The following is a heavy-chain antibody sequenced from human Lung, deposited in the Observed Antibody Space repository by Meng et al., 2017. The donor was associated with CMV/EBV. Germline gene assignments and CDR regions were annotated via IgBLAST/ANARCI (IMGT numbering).Heavy chain of an antibody. CDR2: IYHSGST. V-gene: IGHV4-4*02. D-gene: IGHD6-19*01. CDR1: GGSISSSNW. Sequence: VQLQVAGRGLGEPSGTLSLTCAVSGGSISSSNWWSWVHQPPGKGLEWIGEIYHSGSTNYNPSLKSRVTISVDKSKNQFSLKLSSVTAADTAVYYCASFPPPGKQWLVTDYWGQGTLVTVSS. CDR3: ASFPPPGKQWLVTDY. J-gene: IGHJ4*02.